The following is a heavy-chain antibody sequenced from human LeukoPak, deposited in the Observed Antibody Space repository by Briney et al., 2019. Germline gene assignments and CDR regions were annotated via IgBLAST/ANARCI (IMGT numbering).Heavy chain of an antibody. J-gene: IGHJ3*02. CDR1: GFTFSSHA. D-gene: IGHD2-2*01. CDR3: ARRGSTSGWGAFDI. Sequence: PGGSLRLSCAASGFTFSSHAMNWVRQPPGKGLDWVSSIDKSGDGAFYADSVKGRFTISRDNSKNTLYLQMNSLRREDTAVYYCARRGSTSGWGAFDIWGQGTMVTVSS. CDR2: IDKSGDGA. V-gene: IGHV3-23*01.